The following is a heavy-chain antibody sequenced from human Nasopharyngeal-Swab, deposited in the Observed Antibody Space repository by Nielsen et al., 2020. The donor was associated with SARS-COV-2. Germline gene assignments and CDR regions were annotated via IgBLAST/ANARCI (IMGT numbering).Heavy chain of an antibody. CDR1: GFTFSSYA. Sequence: GESLKISCAASGFTFSSYAMHWVRQAPGKGLEWVAVISYDGSNKYYAASVKGRFTISRDNSKNTLYLQMNSLRAEDTAVYYCARDGDIVVVPAAIIWEGAFDIWGQGTMVTVSS. V-gene: IGHV3-30-3*01. D-gene: IGHD2-2*02. CDR2: ISYDGSNK. CDR3: ARDGDIVVVPAAIIWEGAFDI. J-gene: IGHJ3*02.